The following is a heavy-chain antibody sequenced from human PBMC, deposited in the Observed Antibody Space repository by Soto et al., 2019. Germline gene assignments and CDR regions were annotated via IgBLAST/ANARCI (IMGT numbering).Heavy chain of an antibody. J-gene: IGHJ4*02. CDR2: IYSGGST. V-gene: IGHV3-66*04. D-gene: IGHD3-3*01. CDR1: GFTVSSNY. Sequence: GGSLRLSCAASGFTVSSNYMSWVRQAPGKGLEWVSVIYSGGSTYYADSVKGRFTISRDNSKNTLYLQMNSLRAEDMAVYYCARHQNPGVVIDYWGQGTLVTVSS. CDR3: ARHQNPGVVIDY.